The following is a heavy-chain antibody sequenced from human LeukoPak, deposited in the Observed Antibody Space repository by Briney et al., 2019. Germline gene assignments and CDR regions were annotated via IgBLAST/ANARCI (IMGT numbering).Heavy chain of an antibody. CDR3: ARDSGPTGLDY. J-gene: IGHJ4*02. CDR1: GGSISSGSYY. Sequence: SETRSLTRTVSGGSISSGSYYWSWIRQPAGKGLEWIGRIYTSGSTNYNPSLKSRVTISVDTSKNQFSLKLSSVTAADTAVYYCARDSGPTGLDYWGQGTLVTVSS. D-gene: IGHD1-1*01. V-gene: IGHV4-61*02. CDR2: IYTSGST.